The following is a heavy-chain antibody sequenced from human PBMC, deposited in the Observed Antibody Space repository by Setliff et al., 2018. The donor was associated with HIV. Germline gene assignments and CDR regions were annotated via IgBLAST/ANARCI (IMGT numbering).Heavy chain of an antibody. CDR1: GDFFSSDYY. CDR3: ARDKRASFDGLDV. V-gene: IGHV4-38-2*02. CDR2: IFHSGSS. J-gene: IGHJ6*02. Sequence: PSETLSLTCTVSGDFFSSDYYWGWIRQPPGKGLEWIGSIFHSGSSYYNPSLKSRVTISVDTSKNQFSLRLSSVTAADTAVYYCARDKRASFDGLDVWGQGTTVTV.